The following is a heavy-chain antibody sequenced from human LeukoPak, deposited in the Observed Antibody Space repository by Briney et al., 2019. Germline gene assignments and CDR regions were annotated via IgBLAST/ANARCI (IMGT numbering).Heavy chain of an antibody. CDR2: ISAYNGNT. CDR3: ARDDTVAGTGWFDP. V-gene: IGHV1-18*01. Sequence: ASAKVSCKASGYTFTSYGISWVRQAPGQGLEWMGWISAYNGNTNYAQKLQGRVTITRDTSASTAYMELSSLRSEDTAVYYCARDDTVAGTGWFDPWGQGTLVTVSA. CDR1: GYTFTSYG. D-gene: IGHD6-19*01. J-gene: IGHJ5*02.